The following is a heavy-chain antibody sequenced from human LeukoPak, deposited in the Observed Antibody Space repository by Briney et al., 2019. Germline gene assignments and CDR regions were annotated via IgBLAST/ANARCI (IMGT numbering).Heavy chain of an antibody. CDR3: AREVGKGSRDMDV. J-gene: IGHJ6*03. V-gene: IGHV3-21*01. CDR2: ISSSGYI. CDR1: GFTFSSYS. D-gene: IGHD4-23*01. Sequence: TGGSLRLSCAASGFTFSSYSMNWVHQAPGKGLEWVSSISSSGYIYYAESVKGRFTISRDNARNSLYLQMNSLRAEDTAVYYCAREVGKGSRDMDVWGKGTTVTVSS.